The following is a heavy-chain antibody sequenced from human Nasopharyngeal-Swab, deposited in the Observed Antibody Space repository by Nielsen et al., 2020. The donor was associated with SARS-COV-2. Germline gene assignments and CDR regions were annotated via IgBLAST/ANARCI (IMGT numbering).Heavy chain of an antibody. Sequence: ASVKVSCKASGYTFTSYAMNWVRQAPGQGLEWMGWINTNTGHPTYAQGFTGRFVFSLDTFVSTAYLQISSLKAEDTAVYYCARGAYYDILTGYYSSFGVPEDYGMDVWGQGTTVTVSS. CDR2: INTNTGHP. V-gene: IGHV7-4-1*02. J-gene: IGHJ6*02. CDR3: ARGAYYDILTGYYSSFGVPEDYGMDV. CDR1: GYTFTSYA. D-gene: IGHD3-9*01.